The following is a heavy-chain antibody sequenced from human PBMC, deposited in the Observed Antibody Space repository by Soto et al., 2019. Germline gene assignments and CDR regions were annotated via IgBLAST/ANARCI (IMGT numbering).Heavy chain of an antibody. Sequence: GASVKVSCKASGGTFSSYTISWVRQAPGQGLEWMGWISAYNGNTNYAQKLQGRVTMTTDTSTSTAYMELRSLRSDDTAVYYCARDNSLAAAKYWGQGTLVTVSS. V-gene: IGHV1-18*01. CDR3: ARDNSLAAAKY. CDR2: ISAYNGNT. D-gene: IGHD2-15*01. J-gene: IGHJ4*02. CDR1: GGTFSSYT.